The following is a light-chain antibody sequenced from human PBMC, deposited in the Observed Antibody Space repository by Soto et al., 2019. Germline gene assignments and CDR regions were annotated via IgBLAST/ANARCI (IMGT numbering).Light chain of an antibody. CDR3: LQYKSAPGIT. Sequence: DIQMTQSPSSLSASVGDRITITCRASQGGGNSVAWYQQKPGKVLRLLIYGAAKLQSGVPSRFSGSASGPDFTLTISSLQPEDVASYYCLQYKSAPGITFGPGTKVEIK. CDR1: QGGGNS. J-gene: IGKJ3*01. V-gene: IGKV1-27*01. CDR2: GAA.